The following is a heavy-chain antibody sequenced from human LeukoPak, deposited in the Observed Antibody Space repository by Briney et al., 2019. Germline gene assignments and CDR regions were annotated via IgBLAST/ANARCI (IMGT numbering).Heavy chain of an antibody. V-gene: IGHV3-48*04. Sequence: PGGSLRLSCAASGFTFSSYSMNWVRQAPGKGLEWVAHVRADGTTKWYADSVRDRFNIARDNARNSVFLQMNSLRVDDSATYYCSRRFRDWGQGILVTVSS. D-gene: IGHD3-10*01. J-gene: IGHJ4*02. CDR2: VRADGTTK. CDR1: GFTFSSYS. CDR3: SRRFRD.